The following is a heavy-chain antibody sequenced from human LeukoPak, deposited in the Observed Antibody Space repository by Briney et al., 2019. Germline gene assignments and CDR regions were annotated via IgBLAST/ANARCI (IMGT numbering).Heavy chain of an antibody. CDR2: ISSNSSYI. J-gene: IGHJ4*02. V-gene: IGHV3-21*01. CDR3: ARELGDGSGSYTFDY. D-gene: IGHD3-10*01. CDR1: GFTFSSYA. Sequence: GGSLRLSCAASGFTFSSYAMSWVRQAPGKGLEWVSSISSNSSYIYYADSVKGRFTISRDNAKNSLYLQMNSLRAEDTAVYYCARELGDGSGSYTFDYWGQGTLVTVSS.